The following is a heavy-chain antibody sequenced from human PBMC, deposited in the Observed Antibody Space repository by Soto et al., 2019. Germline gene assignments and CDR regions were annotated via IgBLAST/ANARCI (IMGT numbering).Heavy chain of an antibody. D-gene: IGHD1-1*01. V-gene: IGHV3-23*01. CDR3: QAEGGIQDTVPVSAFRLNRSSDL. J-gene: IGHJ2*01. Sequence: KGLEWVSGISGSGGSTYYAASVEGRFTISRDNSKNTLYLQMSSLRVDDTAIYFFQAEGGIQDTVPVSAFRLNRSSDL. CDR2: ISGSGGST.